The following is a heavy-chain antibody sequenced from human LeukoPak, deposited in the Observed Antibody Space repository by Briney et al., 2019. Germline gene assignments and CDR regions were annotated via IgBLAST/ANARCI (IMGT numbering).Heavy chain of an antibody. J-gene: IGHJ5*02. V-gene: IGHV4-30-2*01. CDR1: GASISGGTYS. CDR2: IYHTGST. D-gene: IGHD3-10*01. CDR3: ARGDGPGSGRWFDP. Sequence: PSETLSLTCTVSGASISGGTYSWSWIRQPPGEGLEWIGYIYHTGSTYYNPSLKGRVTISVDRSKNQFSLNLNFVTAADTALYYCARGDGPGSGRWFDPWGQGTLITVSS.